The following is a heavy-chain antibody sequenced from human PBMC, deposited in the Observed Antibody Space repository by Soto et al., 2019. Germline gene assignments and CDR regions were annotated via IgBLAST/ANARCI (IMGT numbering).Heavy chain of an antibody. V-gene: IGHV3-74*01. CDR1: GFTFSSRW. Sequence: EVRLVESGGGLVQPGGSLRLSCATSGFTFSSRWMHWVRQAPGKGLVWVSYINSDGSTTTYADSVKGRFTISRDNAKNTVYLQMNSLRVDDTAVYYCARDTSYSTDYWGLGTLVTVSS. J-gene: IGHJ4*02. CDR2: INSDGSTT. CDR3: ARDTSYSTDY. D-gene: IGHD2-2*01.